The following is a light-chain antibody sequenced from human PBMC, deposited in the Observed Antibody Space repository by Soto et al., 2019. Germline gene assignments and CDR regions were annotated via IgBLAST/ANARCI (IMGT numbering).Light chain of an antibody. V-gene: IGKV3-11*01. CDR1: ENVRTF. CDR2: GAS. Sequence: EVVLTQSPATLSLSPGERATLSCRASENVRTFVDWYQQKPGQAPRLLIYGASNRATGIPPRFSGSGSGTDFTLTISNLEPEDFAVYYCQQHSDWPPWTFGQGTRVDIQ. J-gene: IGKJ1*01. CDR3: QQHSDWPPWT.